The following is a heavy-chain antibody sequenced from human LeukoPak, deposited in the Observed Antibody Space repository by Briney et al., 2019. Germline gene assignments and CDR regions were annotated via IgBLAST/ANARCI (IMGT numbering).Heavy chain of an antibody. V-gene: IGHV4-61*01. CDR3: ARHWVVQLDAFDI. CDR1: GGSISSGSYY. J-gene: IGHJ3*02. D-gene: IGHD1-1*01. Sequence: SETLSLTCTVSGGSISSGSYYWSWIRQPPGKGLEWIGYIYYSGSTNYNPSLKSRVTISVDTSKNQFSLKLSSVTAADTAVYYCARHWVVQLDAFDIWGQGTMVTVSS. CDR2: IYYSGST.